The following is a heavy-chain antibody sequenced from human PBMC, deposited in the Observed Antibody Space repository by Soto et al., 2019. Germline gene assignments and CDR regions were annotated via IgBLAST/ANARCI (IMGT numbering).Heavy chain of an antibody. CDR2: ISYDGSNK. CDR3: ARGLGYNDYDSSGPDAFDI. D-gene: IGHD3-22*01. V-gene: IGHV3-30-3*01. Sequence: LRLSCAASGFTFSSYAMHWVRQAPGKGLEWVAVISYDGSNKYYADSVKGRFTISRDNSKNTLYLQMNSPRAEDTAVYYCARGLGYNDYDSSGPDAFDIWGQGTMVTVSS. CDR1: GFTFSSYA. J-gene: IGHJ3*02.